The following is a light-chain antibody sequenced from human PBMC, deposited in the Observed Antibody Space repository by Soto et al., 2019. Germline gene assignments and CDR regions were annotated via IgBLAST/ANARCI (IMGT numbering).Light chain of an antibody. CDR2: GAS. V-gene: IGKV3-15*01. CDR3: QQYNNWPRT. Sequence: EIVMTQSPATLSVSPGKRATLSCRASQSVSSKLGWYQQKPGQAPRLLIYGASIRATGIPARFSGSGSGTEFTLTISSLQSEDFAVYYCQQYNNWPRTFGPGTKVDIK. J-gene: IGKJ3*01. CDR1: QSVSSK.